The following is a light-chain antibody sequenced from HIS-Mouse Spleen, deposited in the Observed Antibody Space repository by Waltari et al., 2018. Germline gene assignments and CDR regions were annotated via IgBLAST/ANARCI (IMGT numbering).Light chain of an antibody. CDR2: GAS. CDR1: QSVSSN. CDR3: QQYNNWPRPT. Sequence: EIVMTQSPATLSVSPGERATLSCRASQSVSSNLAWYQQKPGQAPRLLIYGASTRATGIPARFSGSGSGTEFTITISSMQSEDFAVYYCQQYNNWPRPTFGQGTKLEIK. V-gene: IGKV3-15*01. J-gene: IGKJ2*01.